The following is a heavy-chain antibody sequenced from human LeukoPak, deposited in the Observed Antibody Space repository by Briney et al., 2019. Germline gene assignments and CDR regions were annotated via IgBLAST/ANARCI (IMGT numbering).Heavy chain of an antibody. J-gene: IGHJ4*02. CDR3: TTDGVGVEGATYDN. V-gene: IGHV3-23*01. D-gene: IGHD1-26*01. Sequence: GGTLRLSCAASGFTFSSYGMSWVRQAPGKGLEWVSAISGSGGSTYYADSVKGRFTISRDNSKNTLYLQMNSLKTEDTAVYYCTTDGVGVEGATYDNWGQGTLVSVSS. CDR2: ISGSGGST. CDR1: GFTFSSYG.